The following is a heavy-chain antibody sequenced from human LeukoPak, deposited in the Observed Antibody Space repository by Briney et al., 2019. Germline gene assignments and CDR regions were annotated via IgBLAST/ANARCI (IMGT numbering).Heavy chain of an antibody. CDR1: GFTFNTYW. V-gene: IGHV3-7*03. D-gene: IGHD5-12*01. CDR3: AKDPRGYDYDYFDY. J-gene: IGHJ4*02. Sequence: GGSLRLSCAASGFTFNTYWMTWIRQAPGKGLEWVANIKEDGSEKYYVDSVKGRFTISRDNAKNSLYLQMNSLRAEDTAVYYCAKDPRGYDYDYFDYWGQGTLVTVSS. CDR2: IKEDGSEK.